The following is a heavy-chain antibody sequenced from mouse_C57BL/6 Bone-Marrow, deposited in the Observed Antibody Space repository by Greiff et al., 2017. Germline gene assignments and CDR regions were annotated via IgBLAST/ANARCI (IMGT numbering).Heavy chain of an antibody. D-gene: IGHD1-1*01. Sequence: EVKLVESGPELVKPGASVKISCKASGYSFSGYYMNWVKQSPEKSLEWIGEINPSTGGTTYNQKFKAKATLTVDKSSSTAYMQLKSLTSEDSAVYYCANYGSLDYWGQGTTLPVSS. CDR2: INPSTGGT. CDR1: GYSFSGYY. V-gene: IGHV1-42*01. CDR3: ANYGSLDY. J-gene: IGHJ2*01.